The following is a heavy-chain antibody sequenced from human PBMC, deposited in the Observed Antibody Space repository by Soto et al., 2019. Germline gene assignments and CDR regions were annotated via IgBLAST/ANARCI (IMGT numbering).Heavy chain of an antibody. CDR1: GFTFGDYA. D-gene: IGHD3-22*01. V-gene: IGHV3-49*04. J-gene: IGHJ4*02. Sequence: GGSLRLSCTASGFTFGDYAMSWVRQTPGKGLGGGGFIRSKAYGGTTEYAASVKGRFTISRDDSKSTAYLQMNSLKTEDTAVYYCTRGADYYDSSCPFDYWGQGTLVTVSS. CDR3: TRGADYYDSSCPFDY. CDR2: IRSKAYGGTT.